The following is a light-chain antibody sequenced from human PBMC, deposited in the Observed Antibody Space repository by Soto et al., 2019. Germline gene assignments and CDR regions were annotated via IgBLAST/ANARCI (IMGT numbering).Light chain of an antibody. CDR3: CSYAGSYTYV. J-gene: IGLJ1*01. V-gene: IGLV2-8*01. CDR2: EVS. CDR1: SSDVGGYHY. Sequence: QSALTQPPSASGSPGQSVTISCTGTSSDVGGYHYVAWYQQHPGKAPKLMIYEVSKRPSGVPDRFSGSKSGNTASLTVSGLQAEDEADYYCCSYAGSYTYVFGTGTKVTVL.